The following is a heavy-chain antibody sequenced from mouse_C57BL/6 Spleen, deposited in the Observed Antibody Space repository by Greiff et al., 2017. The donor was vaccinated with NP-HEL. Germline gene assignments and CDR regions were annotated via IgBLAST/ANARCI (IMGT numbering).Heavy chain of an antibody. CDR2: IYPGDGDT. V-gene: IGHV1-80*01. D-gene: IGHD1-1*01. Sequence: QVQLKQSGAELVKPGASVKISCKASGYAFSSYWMNWVKQRPGKGLEWIGQIYPGDGDTNYNGKFKGKATLTADKSSSTAYMQLSSLTSEDSAVYFCAREEEDYGSRLAWFAYWGQGTLVTVSA. CDR1: GYAFSSYW. CDR3: AREEEDYGSRLAWFAY. J-gene: IGHJ3*01.